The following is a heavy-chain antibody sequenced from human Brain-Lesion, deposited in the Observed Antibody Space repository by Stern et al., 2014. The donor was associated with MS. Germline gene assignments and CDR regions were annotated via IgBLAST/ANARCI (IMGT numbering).Heavy chain of an antibody. CDR1: GYTLTEFS. Sequence: QVQLGQSGAEVKKPGASLKVSCTVSGYTLTEFSMHWVRQAPRKGLEWMGGFDPEDGESIYAQKFQGRVTMTEDTSTDTAYMELSSLRSEDTAVYYCATLSPGAGGNYYRHFDYWGQGTLVTVSS. D-gene: IGHD1-26*01. V-gene: IGHV1-24*01. J-gene: IGHJ4*02. CDR2: FDPEDGES. CDR3: ATLSPGAGGNYYRHFDY.